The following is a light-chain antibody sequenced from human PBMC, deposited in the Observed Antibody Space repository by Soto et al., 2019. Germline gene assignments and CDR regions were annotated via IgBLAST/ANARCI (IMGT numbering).Light chain of an antibody. CDR2: KAS. CDR1: QSISSW. V-gene: IGKV1-5*03. Sequence: DIQMTQSPSTLSASVGDRVTITCRASQSISSWLAWYQQKPGKAPKLLIYKASSLERGVPSRFSGSGSGTEFTLTISSLQPDDFATYYCQQYNSSTWTFGQGTKVEIK. CDR3: QQYNSSTWT. J-gene: IGKJ1*01.